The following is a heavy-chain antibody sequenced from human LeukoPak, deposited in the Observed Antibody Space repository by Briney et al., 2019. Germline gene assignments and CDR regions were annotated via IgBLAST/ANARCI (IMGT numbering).Heavy chain of an antibody. Sequence: GRSLRLSCTASGFTSGDYAMSWVRQAPGKGLEWVGFIRSKLYGGTPEYAASVKGRFTISRDDSKSIAYLQLNSLKTEDTAVYFCARDNWDRNYRIDIWGQGTLVTVSS. D-gene: IGHD1-7*01. V-gene: IGHV3-49*04. CDR1: GFTSGDYA. J-gene: IGHJ4*02. CDR3: ARDNWDRNYRIDI. CDR2: IRSKLYGGTP.